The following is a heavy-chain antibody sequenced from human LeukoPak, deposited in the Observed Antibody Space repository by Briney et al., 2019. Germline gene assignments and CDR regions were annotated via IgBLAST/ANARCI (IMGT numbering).Heavy chain of an antibody. V-gene: IGHV3-23*01. D-gene: IGHD3-16*01. CDR1: GFTFRDSA. CDR2: VSSSGANT. CDR3: ALQKSSVGAGDAFDI. J-gene: IGHJ3*02. Sequence: GGSLRLSCSASGFTFRDSAMTWVRQAPGKGLEWVSLVSSSGANTYYPDSVKGRFTISRDNAKNSLYLQMNSLRAEDTAVYYCALQKSSVGAGDAFDIWGQGTMVTVSS.